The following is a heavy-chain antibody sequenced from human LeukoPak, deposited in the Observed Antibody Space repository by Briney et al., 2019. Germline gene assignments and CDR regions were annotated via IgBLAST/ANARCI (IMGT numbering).Heavy chain of an antibody. CDR2: ISGSGSSI. V-gene: IGHV3-48*03. CDR3: ARDGSNFDPFDY. J-gene: IGHJ4*02. Sequence: GGSLRLSCAASGFTFSSHEMNWVRQAPGKGVGWVSYISGSGSSIDYTESVEGRFTISRDNARNSLYLQMNSLRAEDTAVYYCARDGSNFDPFDYWGQGTLVTVSS. D-gene: IGHD4-11*01. CDR1: GFTFSSHE.